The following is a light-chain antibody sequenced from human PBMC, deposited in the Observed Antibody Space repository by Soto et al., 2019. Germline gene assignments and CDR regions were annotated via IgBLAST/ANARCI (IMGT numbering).Light chain of an antibody. CDR3: CSYAGSDMFV. Sequence: QSALTQPASVSGSPAQSITISCTGSSSDVGGSGLVSWYQFHPGKAPKLLIFEGFKRPSGVSNRFSGSKSGSTASLTISGLQTEDEADYYCCSYAGSDMFVFGTGTKLTVL. V-gene: IGLV2-23*01. CDR2: EGF. J-gene: IGLJ1*01. CDR1: SSDVGGSGL.